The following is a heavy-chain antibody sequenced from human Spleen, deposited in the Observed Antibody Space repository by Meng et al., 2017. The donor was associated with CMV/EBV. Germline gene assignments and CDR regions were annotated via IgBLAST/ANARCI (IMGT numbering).Heavy chain of an antibody. Sequence: GGSLRLSCAASGFTFSNRGMHWVRQAPGKGLEWVANINQDGGDKYYADSVKGRFTISRDNAKKSVYLQMNSLRAEDTAVYYCARDNDGKDYWGQGTLVTVSS. D-gene: IGHD5-24*01. J-gene: IGHJ4*02. CDR3: ARDNDGKDY. CDR1: GFTFSNRG. V-gene: IGHV3-7*01. CDR2: INQDGGDK.